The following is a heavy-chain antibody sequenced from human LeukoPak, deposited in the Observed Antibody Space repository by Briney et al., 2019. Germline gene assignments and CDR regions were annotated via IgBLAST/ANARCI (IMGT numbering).Heavy chain of an antibody. CDR2: MNPNSGNT. CDR3: AKSIVVVVAATPGLYYGMDV. Sequence: GASVKVSCKASGYTFTSYDINWVRQATGQGLEWMGWMNPNSGNTGYAQKFQGRVTMTRSTSISTAYMELSSLRSEDTAVYYCAKSIVVVVAATPGLYYGMDVWGQGTTVTVSS. V-gene: IGHV1-8*01. J-gene: IGHJ6*02. D-gene: IGHD2-15*01. CDR1: GYTFTSYD.